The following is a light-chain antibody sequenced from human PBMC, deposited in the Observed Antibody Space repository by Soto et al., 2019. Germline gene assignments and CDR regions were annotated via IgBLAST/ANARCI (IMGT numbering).Light chain of an antibody. CDR2: LVS. J-gene: IGKJ1*01. CDR1: QSVXYSSKNKNY. V-gene: IGKV4-1*01. Sequence: DSLITPAPDARSLFHQERATIXCKSXQSVXYSSKNKNYLAWYQQKPGHPPKILIYLVSTREAGVPDRFSRSGSGTDFTLTISSLQAEDVAFYYCQQYHSTPWTFGQVTKVDIK. CDR3: QQYHSTPWT.